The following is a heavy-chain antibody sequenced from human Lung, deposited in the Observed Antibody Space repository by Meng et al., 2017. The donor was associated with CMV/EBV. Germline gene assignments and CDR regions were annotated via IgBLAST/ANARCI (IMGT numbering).Heavy chain of an antibody. J-gene: IGHJ4*02. CDR1: GGSLRGVY. Sequence: ESLKISCSVSGGSLRGVYWSWIRQPPGKGLEWIGEISQSERTNYSPSLKSRLTMSIHTSEKRFSLQLNSVTAADTAVYYCARQGRVYFDYWGQGVLVTVSS. CDR2: ISQSERT. CDR3: ARQGRVYFDY. V-gene: IGHV4-34*10.